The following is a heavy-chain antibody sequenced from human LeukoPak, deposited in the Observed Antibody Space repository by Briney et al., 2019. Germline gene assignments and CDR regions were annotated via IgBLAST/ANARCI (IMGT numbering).Heavy chain of an antibody. J-gene: IGHJ4*02. CDR1: GFTFSNYE. V-gene: IGHV3-48*03. CDR2: ISSSGYTI. CDR3: ARALPSFDY. Sequence: GGSLRLSCAASGFTFSNYEMNWVRQAPGKGLEWVAYISSSGYTIYYADSVKGRFTISRDNTKNSLSLQMNSLRAEDTAVYYCARALPSFDYWGQGTLVTVSS.